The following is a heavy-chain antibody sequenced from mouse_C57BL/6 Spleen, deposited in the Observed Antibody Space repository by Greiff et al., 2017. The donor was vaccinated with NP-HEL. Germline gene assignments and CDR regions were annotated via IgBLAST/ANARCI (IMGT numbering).Heavy chain of an antibody. CDR2: IYPGDGDT. D-gene: IGHD3-3*01. CDR1: GYAFSSSW. CDR3: ARGPPVDV. J-gene: IGHJ1*03. V-gene: IGHV1-82*01. Sequence: VKLMESGPELVKPGASVKISCKASGYAFSSSWMNWVKQRPGKGLEWIGRIYPGDGDTNYNGKFKGKATLTADKSSSTAYMQLSSLTSEDSAVYFCARGPPVDVWGTGTTVTVSS.